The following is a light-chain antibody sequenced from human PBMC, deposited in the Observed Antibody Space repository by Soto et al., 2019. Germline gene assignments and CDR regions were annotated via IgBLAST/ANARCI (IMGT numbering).Light chain of an antibody. CDR2: AAS. Sequence: DIQMTQSPSFVSASVGDRVTITCRASQGISSWLAWYQHKPGRAPKLLIHAASSLESGVPSRFSVSGSGTDFTLIISSLQPEDFATYYCQQTTSFPLTFGGGTKVEIK. V-gene: IGKV1-12*01. J-gene: IGKJ4*01. CDR3: QQTTSFPLT. CDR1: QGISSW.